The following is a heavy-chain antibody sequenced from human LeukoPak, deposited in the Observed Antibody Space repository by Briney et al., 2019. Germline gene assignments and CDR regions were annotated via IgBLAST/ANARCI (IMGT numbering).Heavy chain of an antibody. J-gene: IGHJ6*03. CDR3: ARDFDRRTRKIGRDSLYYYYYYMDV. Sequence: GGSLRLSCAASGFTFDDYAMHWVRQAPGKGLEWVSGISWNSGSIGYADSVKGRFTISRDNAKNSLYLQMNSLRAEDTAVYYCARDFDRRTRKIGRDSLYYYYYYMDVWGKGTTVTVSS. V-gene: IGHV3-9*01. CDR1: GFTFDDYA. D-gene: IGHD3-9*01. CDR2: ISWNSGSI.